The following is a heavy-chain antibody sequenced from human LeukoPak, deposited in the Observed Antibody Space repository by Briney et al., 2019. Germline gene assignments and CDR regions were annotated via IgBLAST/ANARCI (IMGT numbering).Heavy chain of an antibody. CDR3: ARLQRYNWFDP. CDR1: GGSISCSSYY. Sequence: SETLSLTCTVSGGSISCSSYYWGWIRQPPGKGLEWIGNIYYSGSTYYNPSLKSRVTISVDTSKNQFSLKLSSVTAADTAVYYCARLQRYNWFDPWGQGTLVTVSS. V-gene: IGHV4-39*01. CDR2: IYYSGST. D-gene: IGHD5-18*01. J-gene: IGHJ5*02.